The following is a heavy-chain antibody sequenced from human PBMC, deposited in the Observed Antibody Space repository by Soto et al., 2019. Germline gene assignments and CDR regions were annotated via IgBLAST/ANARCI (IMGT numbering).Heavy chain of an antibody. Sequence: NPSETLSLTCTVSGGSIGGGVYYWSWIRQHPGKGLEWIGYIYYSGITYYNPSLKSRVTISVDTSKNQFSLKLSSVTAADTAVYYCARGGTAYYDILTPDYWGQGTLVTVSS. D-gene: IGHD3-9*01. CDR3: ARGGTAYYDILTPDY. J-gene: IGHJ4*02. CDR1: GGSIGGGVYY. CDR2: IYYSGIT. V-gene: IGHV4-31*03.